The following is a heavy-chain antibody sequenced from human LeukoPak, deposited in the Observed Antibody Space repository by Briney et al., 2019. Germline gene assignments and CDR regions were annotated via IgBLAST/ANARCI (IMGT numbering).Heavy chain of an antibody. D-gene: IGHD3-10*01. CDR1: GGSISNYY. CDR3: ARVGYYASGNYYNDRGAFDY. Sequence: SETLSLTCTVSGGSISNYYWSWIRQPPGKGLEWIGYIYYSGSTNYNPSLKSRVTISVDTSKNQFSLKLSSLTAADTAVYYCARVGYYASGNYYNDRGAFDYWGQGTPATVSS. CDR2: IYYSGST. V-gene: IGHV4-59*01. J-gene: IGHJ4*02.